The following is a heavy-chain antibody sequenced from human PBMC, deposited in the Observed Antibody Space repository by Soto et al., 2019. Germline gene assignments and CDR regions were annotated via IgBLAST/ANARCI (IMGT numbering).Heavy chain of an antibody. CDR3: ARGHYDFWSGRSINWFDP. J-gene: IGHJ5*02. CDR2: INPNSGGT. V-gene: IGHV1-2*04. D-gene: IGHD3-3*01. CDR1: GYTFTSYD. Sequence: ASVKVSCKASGYTFTSYDINWVRQAPGQGLEWMGWINPNSGGTNYAQKFQGWVTMTRDTSISTAYMELSRLRSDDTAVYYCARGHYDFWSGRSINWFDPWGQGTLVTVSS.